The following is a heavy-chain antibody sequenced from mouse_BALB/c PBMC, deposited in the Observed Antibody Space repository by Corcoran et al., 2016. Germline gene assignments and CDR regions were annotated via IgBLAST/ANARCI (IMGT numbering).Heavy chain of an antibody. V-gene: IGHV1-81*01. CDR1: GYTFPDYV. Sequence: QVQLQQSGPELVKPGASVKMSCKASGYTFPDYVISWVKQRTGQGLEWIGEIYPGSGSTYYNEKFKGKATLTADKSSHTAYMQLSSLTSEDSAVYFCGSPYYFDYWGQGTTLTVSS. J-gene: IGHJ2*01. CDR2: IYPGSGST. CDR3: GSPYYFDY.